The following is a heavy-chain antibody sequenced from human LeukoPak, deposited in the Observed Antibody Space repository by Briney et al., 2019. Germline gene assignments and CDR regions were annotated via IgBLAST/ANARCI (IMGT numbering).Heavy chain of an antibody. Sequence: GGSLRLSCAASGFTFSSYSMNWVRQAPGKGLEWVSSISSRGTYIYYADSVKGRFTISRDNAKSSLYLQMNSLRAEDTAVYYCAKSVAARLDWFDPWGQGTLVTVSS. V-gene: IGHV3-21*01. CDR1: GFTFSSYS. CDR2: ISSRGTYI. J-gene: IGHJ5*02. D-gene: IGHD6-6*01. CDR3: AKSVAARLDWFDP.